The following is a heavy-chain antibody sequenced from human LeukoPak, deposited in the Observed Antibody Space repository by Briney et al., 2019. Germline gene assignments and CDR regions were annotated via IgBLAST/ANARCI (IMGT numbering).Heavy chain of an antibody. D-gene: IGHD3-10*01. J-gene: IGHJ3*02. Sequence: GASVKVSCKASGYTFTGYYMHWVRQAPGQGLEWMGWINPNSGGTNYGQKFQGRVTMTRDTSISTAYMELSRLRSDDTAVYYCASPSGATGAFDIWGQGTMVTVSS. CDR3: ASPSGATGAFDI. CDR2: INPNSGGT. V-gene: IGHV1-2*02. CDR1: GYTFTGYY.